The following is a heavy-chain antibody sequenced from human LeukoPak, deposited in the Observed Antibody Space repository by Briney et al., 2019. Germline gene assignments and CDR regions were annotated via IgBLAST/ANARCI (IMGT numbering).Heavy chain of an antibody. D-gene: IGHD3-22*01. CDR3: ARGAAAHYDSSGYYAGWFDP. Sequence: SETLSLTCAVSGGSISSGGSSWSWIRQPPGKGLEWIGYIYHSGSTYYNPSLKSRVTISVDRSKNQFSLKLSSVTAADTAVYYCARGAAAHYDSSGYYAGWFDPWGQGTLVTVSS. CDR2: IYHSGST. J-gene: IGHJ5*02. CDR1: GGSISSGGSS. V-gene: IGHV4-30-2*01.